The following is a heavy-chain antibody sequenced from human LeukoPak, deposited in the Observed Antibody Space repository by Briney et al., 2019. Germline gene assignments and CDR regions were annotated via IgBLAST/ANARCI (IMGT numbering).Heavy chain of an antibody. D-gene: IGHD6-6*01. Sequence: PGRSLRLSCAASGFTFSSYGMHWVRQAPGKGLEWVAVISYDGSNKYYADSVKGRFTISRDNSKNTLYLQMNSLRAEDTAVYYCARDGRSSSVDYYYYYGMDVWGQGTTVTVSS. CDR1: GFTFSSYG. CDR2: ISYDGSNK. V-gene: IGHV3-30*03. CDR3: ARDGRSSSVDYYYYYGMDV. J-gene: IGHJ6*02.